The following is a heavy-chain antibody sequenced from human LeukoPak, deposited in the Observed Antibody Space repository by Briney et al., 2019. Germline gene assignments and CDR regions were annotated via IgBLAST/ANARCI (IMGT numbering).Heavy chain of an antibody. CDR2: IYTSGST. D-gene: IGHD3-3*01. V-gene: IGHV4-4*07. J-gene: IGHJ4*02. Sequence: SETLSLTCTVSGGSISSYYWSWIRQPAGKGLEWIGRIYTSGSTNYNPSLKSRVTMSVDTSKNQFSLKLSSVTAADTAVYYCARGSSYYDFWSGSVVIDYWGQGTLVTVSS. CDR3: ARGSSYYDFWSGSVVIDY. CDR1: GGSISSYY.